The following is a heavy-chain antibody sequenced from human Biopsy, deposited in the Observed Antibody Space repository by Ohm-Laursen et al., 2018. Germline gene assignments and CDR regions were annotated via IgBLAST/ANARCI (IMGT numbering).Heavy chain of an antibody. CDR2: FAPEDGAT. V-gene: IGHV1-24*01. CDR1: GDTLTDLS. Sequence: SVKVSCKVSGDTLTDLSMHWLRQAPGEGLGWLGGFAPEDGATFYAHKFQGRVTVTEDTSTDTAYMELNSLRSEDTAVYYCATGIRTGWYYFDSWGQGTLVTVSS. J-gene: IGHJ4*02. CDR3: ATGIRTGWYYFDS. D-gene: IGHD6-19*01.